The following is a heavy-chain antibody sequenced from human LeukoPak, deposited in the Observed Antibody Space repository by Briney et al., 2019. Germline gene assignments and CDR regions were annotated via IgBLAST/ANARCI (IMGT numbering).Heavy chain of an antibody. J-gene: IGHJ4*02. D-gene: IGHD3-3*01. Sequence: GASVKVSCKASGYTFTGYYMHWVRQAPGQGLEWMGWINPNSGGTNYAQKLQGRVTMTTDTSTSTAYMELRSLRSDDTAVYYCARDLPTYYDFWSGYYTRNLDYWGQGTLVTVSS. V-gene: IGHV1-2*02. CDR2: INPNSGGT. CDR1: GYTFTGYY. CDR3: ARDLPTYYDFWSGYYTRNLDY.